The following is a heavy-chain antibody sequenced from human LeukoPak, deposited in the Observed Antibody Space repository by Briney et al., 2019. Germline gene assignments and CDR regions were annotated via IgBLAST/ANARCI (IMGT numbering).Heavy chain of an antibody. CDR2: INYSGSA. CDR3: ARHNYDDYVFDI. Sequence: SETLSLTCTVSGGSLSSYYFSWIRQSPGKGLEWIAYINYSGSASYNPSLKSRVTMSVDTSKQFSLSLTSVTAADTAVYYCARHNYDDYVFDIWGQGTKVTVSS. V-gene: IGHV4-59*08. J-gene: IGHJ3*02. D-gene: IGHD4-17*01. CDR1: GGSLSSYY.